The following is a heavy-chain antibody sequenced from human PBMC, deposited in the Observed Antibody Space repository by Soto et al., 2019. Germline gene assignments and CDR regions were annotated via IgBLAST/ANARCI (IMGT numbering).Heavy chain of an antibody. CDR3: ARDDVGYGSNDICYTTPLDY. V-gene: IGHV1-18*01. CDR1: GYTFTSFG. Sequence: ASVKVSCKASGYTFTSFGISWVRQAPGQGPEWVGWVSAYIGTTYYAQKLQGRVTMTADTSTNTAYMELRSLRSDDTAVYYCARDDVGYGSNDICYTTPLDYWGQGTPVTVSS. CDR2: VSAYIGTT. J-gene: IGHJ4*02. D-gene: IGHD2-8*01.